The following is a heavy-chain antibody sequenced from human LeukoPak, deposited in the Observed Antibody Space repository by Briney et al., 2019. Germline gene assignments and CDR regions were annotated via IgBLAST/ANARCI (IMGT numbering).Heavy chain of an antibody. D-gene: IGHD3-9*01. CDR1: GFTFSSYW. V-gene: IGHV3-7*04. J-gene: IGHJ4*02. CDR2: IKQDGSEK. Sequence: GGSLRLSCAASGFTFSSYWMSWVRQAPGKGLEWVANIKQDGSEKYYVDSVKGRFTISRDNAKKPLYLQMNSLRAEDTAVYYCARGSDFDWLLSDYWGQGTLVTVSS. CDR3: ARGSDFDWLLSDY.